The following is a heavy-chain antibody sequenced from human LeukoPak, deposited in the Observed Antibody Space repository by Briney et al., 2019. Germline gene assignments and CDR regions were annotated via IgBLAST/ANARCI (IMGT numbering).Heavy chain of an antibody. CDR3: ARDRFGVPAAIPLDY. D-gene: IGHD2-2*01. CDR1: GFTFDDYG. Sequence: PGGSLRLSCAASGFTFDDYGMSWVRQAPGKGLEWVSGINWNGGSTGYADSVKGRFTISRDNAKNSLYLQMNSLRAEDTALYYCARDRFGVPAAIPLDYWGQRTLVTVSS. CDR2: INWNGGST. V-gene: IGHV3-20*04. J-gene: IGHJ4*02.